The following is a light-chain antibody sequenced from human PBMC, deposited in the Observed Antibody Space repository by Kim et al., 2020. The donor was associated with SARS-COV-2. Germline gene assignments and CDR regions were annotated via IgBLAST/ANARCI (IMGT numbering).Light chain of an antibody. J-gene: IGKJ4*01. CDR1: QGISNY. Sequence: SSSVGDMVTITCRASQGISNYLAWYQQKPGKVPKLLIYAASTLQSGVPSRFSGSGSGTDFTLTISSLQPEDVATYYCQKYNSAPPTFGGGTKVDIK. V-gene: IGKV1-27*01. CDR2: AAS. CDR3: QKYNSAPPT.